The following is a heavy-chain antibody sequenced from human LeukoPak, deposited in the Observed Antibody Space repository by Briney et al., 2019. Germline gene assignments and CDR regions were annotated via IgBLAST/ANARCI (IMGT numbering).Heavy chain of an antibody. CDR3: ARDEGYSGYGN. J-gene: IGHJ4*02. CDR2: IYYSGST. V-gene: IGHV4-59*01. D-gene: IGHD5-12*01. Sequence: PSETLSLTCTVSGGSISSYYWSWLRQPPGKGLEWIGYIYYSGSTNYNPSLKSRVTISVDTSKNQFSLKLSSVTAADTAVYYCARDEGYSGYGNWGQGILVTVSS. CDR1: GGSISSYY.